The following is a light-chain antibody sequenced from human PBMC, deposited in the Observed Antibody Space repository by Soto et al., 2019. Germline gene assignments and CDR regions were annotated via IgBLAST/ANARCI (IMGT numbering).Light chain of an antibody. V-gene: IGKV3-11*01. Sequence: EIVLTQSPATLSLSPGERATISCRASQSVSSYLAWYQQKPGKAPRLLIYDASNRATGIPARFSGSGSGTNFTLTISSLEPEDFAVYYCQQRSNFFGPGTKVDIK. CDR2: DAS. CDR1: QSVSSY. CDR3: QQRSNF. J-gene: IGKJ3*01.